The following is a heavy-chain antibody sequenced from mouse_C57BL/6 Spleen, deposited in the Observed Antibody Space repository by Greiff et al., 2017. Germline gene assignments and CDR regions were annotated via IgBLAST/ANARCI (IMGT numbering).Heavy chain of an antibody. V-gene: IGHV1-39*01. CDR1: GYSFTDYN. Sequence: EVQLQQSGPELVKPGASVKISCKASGYSFTDYNMNWVKQSNGKSLEWIGVINPTYGTTSYNQKFKGKATLTVDQSSSTAYMQLNSLTSEDSTVYYCARNYYYGSMNAMDYWGQGTSVTVSS. J-gene: IGHJ4*01. CDR2: INPTYGTT. CDR3: ARNYYYGSMNAMDY. D-gene: IGHD1-1*01.